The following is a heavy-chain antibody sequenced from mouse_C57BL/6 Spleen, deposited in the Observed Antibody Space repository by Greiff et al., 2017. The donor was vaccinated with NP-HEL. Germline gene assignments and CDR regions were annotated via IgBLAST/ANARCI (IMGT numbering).Heavy chain of an antibody. J-gene: IGHJ4*01. CDR3: AREGLGTVVERDAMDY. D-gene: IGHD1-1*01. CDR1: GYTFTDYY. Sequence: VHLVESGAELVRPGASVKLSCKASGYTFTDYYINWVKQRPGRGLEWIAMIYPGCGTSYYNEKFTGKATLTAAKSSSTAYMQLSSLTSEDSAVYCCAREGLGTVVERDAMDYWGKGTSVTVSS. V-gene: IGHV1-76*01. CDR2: IYPGCGTS.